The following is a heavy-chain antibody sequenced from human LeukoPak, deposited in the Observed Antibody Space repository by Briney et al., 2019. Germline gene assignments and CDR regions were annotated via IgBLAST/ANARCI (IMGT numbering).Heavy chain of an antibody. D-gene: IGHD6-19*01. V-gene: IGHV3-21*01. CDR1: GFTFSSYS. Sequence: GGSLRLSCAASGFTFSSYSMNWVRQAPGKGLEWVSSISSSSSYIYYADSVKGRFTISRDNAKNSLYLQMNSLRAEDTAVYYCARVGSSGWYNWFDPWGQGTLVTVSS. CDR2: ISSSSSYI. J-gene: IGHJ5*02. CDR3: ARVGSSGWYNWFDP.